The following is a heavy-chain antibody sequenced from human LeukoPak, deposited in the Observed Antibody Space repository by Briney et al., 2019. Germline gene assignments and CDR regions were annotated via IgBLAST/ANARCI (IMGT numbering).Heavy chain of an antibody. Sequence: GGSLRLSCAASGFTFSSYSMNWVRQAPGKGLEWVSSISDSSRYIFYADSVKGRFTISRDNAKNSLYLQMSSLRAEDTAVYYCAREVYCGHTTCSYFEYWGLGTLVTVSS. CDR1: GFTFSSYS. D-gene: IGHD2-21*01. V-gene: IGHV3-21*01. CDR3: AREVYCGHTTCSYFEY. J-gene: IGHJ4*02. CDR2: ISDSSRYI.